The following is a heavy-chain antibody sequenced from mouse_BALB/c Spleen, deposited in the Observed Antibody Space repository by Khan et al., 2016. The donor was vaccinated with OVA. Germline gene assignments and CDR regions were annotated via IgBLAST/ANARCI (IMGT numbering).Heavy chain of an antibody. CDR1: GLNIKDYY. D-gene: IGHD2-3*01. CDR3: TSGNGYSAGFAY. V-gene: IGHV14-4*02. J-gene: IGHJ3*01. CDR2: IDPDNGDT. Sequence: EVQLQQAGAELVKSGATVKLSCTASGLNIKDYYMHWVKQRPEQGLEWIGWIDPDNGDTEYAPKFQDKATMTADTSSNTVYLQLSSLTSEDTAVYYCTSGNGYSAGFAYWGQGTLVTVSA.